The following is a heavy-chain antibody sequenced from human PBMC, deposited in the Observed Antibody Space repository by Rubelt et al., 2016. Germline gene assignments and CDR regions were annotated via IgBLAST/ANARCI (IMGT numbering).Heavy chain of an antibody. V-gene: IGHV4-34*01. Sequence: QVQLQQWGAGLLKPSETLSLTCAVYGGSFSGYYWSWIRQPPGKGLEWIGEINHSGSTNYNPSLKSPVTISVDTSKSQFSLKLSSVTAADTAVYYCARGRPGYYGSGSYYNVWGQGTLATVSS. CDR1: GGSFSGYY. J-gene: IGHJ4*02. CDR3: ARGRPGYYGSGSYYNV. CDR2: INHSGST. D-gene: IGHD3-10*01.